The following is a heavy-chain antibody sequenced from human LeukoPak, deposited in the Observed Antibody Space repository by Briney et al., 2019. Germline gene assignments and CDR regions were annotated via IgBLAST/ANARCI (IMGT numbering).Heavy chain of an antibody. CDR2: ISGSGDNT. CDR1: GFTFSSYA. J-gene: IGHJ4*02. D-gene: IGHD3-22*01. V-gene: IGHV3-23*01. CDR3: AKGSYYDSSGSFYFDY. Sequence: HPGGTLRLSCAASGFTFSSYAMSWVRQPPGKGLEWVSGISGSGDNTYSADSVKGRFTISRDNSKNTLYVQVNSLGTEDTAAYYCAKGSYYDSSGSFYFDYWGQGTLVTVS.